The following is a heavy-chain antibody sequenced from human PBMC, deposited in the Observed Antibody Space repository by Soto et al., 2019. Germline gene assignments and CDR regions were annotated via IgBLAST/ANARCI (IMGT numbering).Heavy chain of an antibody. J-gene: IGHJ3*02. Sequence: SQTLSLTCAISGDSVSSNSVSWNWIRQSPSRGFEWLGRTYYRSKWCNDYAVSVKSRITFNPDTSKNQFSLLLNSVTPEETAVYYCAGDSETTYDAFDTWGQGTVVTVSS. CDR2: TYYRSKWCN. CDR3: AGDSETTYDAFDT. V-gene: IGHV6-1*01. CDR1: GDSVSSNSVS.